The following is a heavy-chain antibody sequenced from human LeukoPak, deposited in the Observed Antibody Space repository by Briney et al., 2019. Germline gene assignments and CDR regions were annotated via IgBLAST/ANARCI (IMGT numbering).Heavy chain of an antibody. CDR2: ISGSGGST. CDR1: GFTFSSYA. Sequence: GGSLRLSCAASGFTFSSYAMSWVRQAPGKGLEWVSAISGSGGSTYYADSVKGRFTITRDNSKNTLYLQMNSLRAGDTAVYYCARDRRDAYNYYYYGMDVWGQGTTVTVSS. J-gene: IGHJ6*02. V-gene: IGHV3-23*01. CDR3: ARDRRDAYNYYYYGMDV. D-gene: IGHD1-1*01.